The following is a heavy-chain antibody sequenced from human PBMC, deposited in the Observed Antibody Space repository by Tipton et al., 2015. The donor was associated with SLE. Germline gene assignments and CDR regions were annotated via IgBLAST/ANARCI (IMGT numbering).Heavy chain of an antibody. CDR3: ARGASSLLGTHFDY. CDR1: GGSFSGYY. V-gene: IGHV4-34*01. D-gene: IGHD7-27*01. J-gene: IGHJ4*02. CDR2: INHSGST. Sequence: TLSLTCAVYGGSFSGYYRSWIRQPPGKGLEWIGEINHSGSTNYNPSLKSRVTISVDTSKNQFSLKLSSVTAADTAVYYCARGASSLLGTHFDYWGQGTLVTVSS.